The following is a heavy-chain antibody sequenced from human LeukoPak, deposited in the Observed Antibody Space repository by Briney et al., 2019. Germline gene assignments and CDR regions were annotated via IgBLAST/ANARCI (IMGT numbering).Heavy chain of an antibody. Sequence: GGSLRLSCAASGFTFSSYGMHWVRQAPGKGLEWVAVISYDGSNKYYADSVKGRFTISRDNSKNTLYLQMNSLRAEDTAVYYCAKDHRASSGSYYLAYYYYGMDVWGQGTTVTVSS. V-gene: IGHV3-30*18. CDR1: GFTFSSYG. D-gene: IGHD1-26*01. CDR3: AKDHRASSGSYYLAYYYYGMDV. J-gene: IGHJ6*02. CDR2: ISYDGSNK.